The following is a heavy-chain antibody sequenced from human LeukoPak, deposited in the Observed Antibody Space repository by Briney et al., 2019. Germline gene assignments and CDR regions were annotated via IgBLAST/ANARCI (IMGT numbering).Heavy chain of an antibody. CDR2: IYSGGST. Sequence: GGSLRLSCAASGFTVSSNYMSSVRQAPGKGLEWVSVIYSGGSTYYADSVKGRFTISRDNSKNTLYLQMNSLRAEDTAVYYCARGTPGDPSNFDYWGQGTLVTVSS. V-gene: IGHV3-53*01. CDR1: GFTVSSNY. CDR3: ARGTPGDPSNFDY. J-gene: IGHJ4*02. D-gene: IGHD7-27*01.